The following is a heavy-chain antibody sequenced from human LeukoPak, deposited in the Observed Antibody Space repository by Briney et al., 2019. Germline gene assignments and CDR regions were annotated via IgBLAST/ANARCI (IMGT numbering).Heavy chain of an antibody. D-gene: IGHD6-13*01. Sequence: GESLRLSCAASGFTFSSYGVHWVRQAPGKGLEWVAFIRYDGSNKYYADSVKGRFTISRDNSKNTLYLQMNSLRAEDTAVYYCAKSYSSSWYFDYWGQGTLVTVSS. CDR2: IRYDGSNK. CDR1: GFTFSSYG. J-gene: IGHJ4*02. V-gene: IGHV3-30*02. CDR3: AKSYSSSWYFDY.